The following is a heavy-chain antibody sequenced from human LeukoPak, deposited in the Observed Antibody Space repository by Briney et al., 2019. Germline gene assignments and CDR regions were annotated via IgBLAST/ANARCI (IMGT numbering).Heavy chain of an antibody. CDR3: ARHSGYVAFDY. V-gene: IGHV1-2*02. CDR1: RYTFTGYH. D-gene: IGHD5-12*01. CDR2: VNPNTGGT. J-gene: IGHJ4*02. Sequence: ASVKVSCKASRYTFTGYHLHWVRQAPGQGLEWVGWVNPNTGGTNYAQRFQGRVTMTRDTSISTVYMELSRLRSDDTAVYYCARHSGYVAFDYWGQGTLVTVSS.